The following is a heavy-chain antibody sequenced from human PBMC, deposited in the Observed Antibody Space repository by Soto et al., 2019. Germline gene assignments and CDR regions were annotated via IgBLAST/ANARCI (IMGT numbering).Heavy chain of an antibody. D-gene: IGHD3-22*01. V-gene: IGHV4-39*07. Sequence: SETLSLTCTVSGGSISSSSYYWGWIRQPPGKGLEWIGSIYYSGSTYYNPSLKSRVTISVDTSKNQFSLKLSSVTAADTAVYYCARERSGNYDSGVDYWGQGTLVTVSS. J-gene: IGHJ4*02. CDR2: IYYSGST. CDR3: ARERSGNYDSGVDY. CDR1: GGSISSSSYY.